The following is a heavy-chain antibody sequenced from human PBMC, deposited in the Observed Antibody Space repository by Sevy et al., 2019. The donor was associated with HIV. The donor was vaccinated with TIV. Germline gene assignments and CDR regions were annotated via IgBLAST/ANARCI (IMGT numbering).Heavy chain of an antibody. J-gene: IGHJ6*02. CDR3: ATRTLSSSFYYYYGMDV. CDR1: GFTFSSYT. Sequence: GGSLRLSCAASGFTFSSYTMSWVRQAPGKGLEWVSAISGSGRYTYDADSVKGRFTLSRDNSKNTRYLQMNSLRAEDTAVYYCATRTLSSSFYYYYGMDVWGQGTTVTVSS. D-gene: IGHD6-13*01. CDR2: ISGSGRYT. V-gene: IGHV3-23*01.